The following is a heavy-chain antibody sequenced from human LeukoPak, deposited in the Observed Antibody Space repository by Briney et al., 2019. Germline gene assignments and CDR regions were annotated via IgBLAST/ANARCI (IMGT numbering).Heavy chain of an antibody. CDR1: GFTFSTYE. Sequence: GGSLRLSCAASGFTFSTYEMNWVRQAPGKGLEWVSYISSSGSTIYYADSVKGRFTISRDNAKNSLYLQMNSLRAEDTAVYYFASNGPKGSGYAFDIWGQGTMVTVSS. J-gene: IGHJ3*02. CDR3: ASNGPKGSGYAFDI. CDR2: ISSSGSTI. V-gene: IGHV3-48*03. D-gene: IGHD6-25*01.